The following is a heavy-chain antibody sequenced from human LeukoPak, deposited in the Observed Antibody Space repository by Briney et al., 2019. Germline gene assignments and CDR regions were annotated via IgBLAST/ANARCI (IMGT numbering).Heavy chain of an antibody. J-gene: IGHJ4*02. D-gene: IGHD3-22*01. CDR3: ARPSGYYYDSSGFDY. Sequence: GGSLRLSCAASGFTFSSYAMHWVRQAPSKGLEWVAVISYDGSNKYYADSVKGRFTISRDNSKNTLYLQMNSLRAEDTAVYYCARPSGYYYDSSGFDYWGQGTLVTVSS. V-gene: IGHV3-30-3*01. CDR2: ISYDGSNK. CDR1: GFTFSSYA.